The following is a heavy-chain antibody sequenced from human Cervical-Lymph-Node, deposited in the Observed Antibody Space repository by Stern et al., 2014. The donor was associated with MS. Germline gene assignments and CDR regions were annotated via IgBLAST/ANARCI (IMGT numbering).Heavy chain of an antibody. J-gene: IGHJ4*02. CDR3: ARDQGFQLMNS. Sequence: QVQLQESGPGLVRPSGTLSLTCAVSGDSISNDNWWSWVRQPPGKGLECIGEVYHTGSANYDPSLKSRVTISVDKSKNQFPLRLTSMTAADTAVYYCARDQGFQLMNSWGQGTLVIVSS. CDR1: GDSISNDNW. V-gene: IGHV4-4*02. D-gene: IGHD2-2*01. CDR2: VYHTGSA.